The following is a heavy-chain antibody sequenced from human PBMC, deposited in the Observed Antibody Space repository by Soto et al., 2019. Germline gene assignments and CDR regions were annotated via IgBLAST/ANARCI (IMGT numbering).Heavy chain of an antibody. J-gene: IGHJ4*02. Sequence: SETLSLTCTVSGGSVSSGSYYWSWIRQPPGKGLEWIGYIYYSGSTNYNPSLKSRVTISVDTSKNQFSLKLSSVTAADTAVYYCARGGYCSSTSYYIYFDYWGQGTLVTVSS. V-gene: IGHV4-61*01. CDR3: ARGGYCSSTSYYIYFDY. D-gene: IGHD2-2*02. CDR1: GGSVSSGSYY. CDR2: IYYSGST.